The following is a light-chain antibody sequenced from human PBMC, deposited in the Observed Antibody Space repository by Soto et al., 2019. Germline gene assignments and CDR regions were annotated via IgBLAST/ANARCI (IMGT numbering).Light chain of an antibody. CDR2: GAS. CDR1: QSVSRR. Sequence: VVLTQYPGTLSLSPGGRATLSCRASQSVSRRLAWYQQRPGQSPRLLISGASMRASGVPVRFIGSGSGTDFTLTITRLEPEDFAVYYCQQYGGSPITFGLGTRLEIK. J-gene: IGKJ5*01. CDR3: QQYGGSPIT. V-gene: IGKV3-20*01.